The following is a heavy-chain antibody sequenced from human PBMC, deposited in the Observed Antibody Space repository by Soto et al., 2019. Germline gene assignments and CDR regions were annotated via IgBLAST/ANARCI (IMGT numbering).Heavy chain of an antibody. CDR1: GGTFSSYT. J-gene: IGHJ4*02. D-gene: IGHD3-22*01. CDR3: ARAPYYYDSSGYYYRDY. CDR2: IIPILGIA. V-gene: IGHV1-69*02. Sequence: ASVKVSCTSSGGTFSSYTISWVRQAPGQGLEWMGRIIPILGIANYAQKFQGRVTITADKSTSTAYMELSSLRSEDTAVYYCARAPYYYDSSGYYYRDYWGQGTLVTVS.